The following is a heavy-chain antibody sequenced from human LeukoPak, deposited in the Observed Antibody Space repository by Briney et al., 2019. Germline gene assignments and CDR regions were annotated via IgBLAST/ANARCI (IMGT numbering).Heavy chain of an antibody. D-gene: IGHD3-10*01. Sequence: SVKVSCKASGGTFSNYAISWVRQAPGQGLEWMGGIIPIFGTANYARKFQGRVTITADESTTTAYMELTSLRSEDTAVYYCARDGDSGSYLGDYWGQGTLVTVSS. V-gene: IGHV1-69*13. CDR2: IIPIFGTA. J-gene: IGHJ4*02. CDR1: GGTFSNYA. CDR3: ARDGDSGSYLGDY.